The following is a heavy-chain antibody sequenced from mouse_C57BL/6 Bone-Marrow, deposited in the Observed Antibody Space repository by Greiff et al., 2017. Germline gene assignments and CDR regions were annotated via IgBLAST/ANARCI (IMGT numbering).Heavy chain of an antibody. CDR1: GYTFTSYW. V-gene: IGHV1-64*01. J-gene: IGHJ3*01. CDR3: ARGRGLRRDWFAY. Sequence: QVQLQQPGAELVKPGASVKLSCKASGYTFTSYWMHWVKQRPGQGLEWIGMIHPNSGSTNYNEKFKSKATLTVDKSSSTAYMQLSSLTSEDSAVYDCARGRGLRRDWFAYWGQGTLVTVSA. CDR2: IHPNSGST. D-gene: IGHD2-4*01.